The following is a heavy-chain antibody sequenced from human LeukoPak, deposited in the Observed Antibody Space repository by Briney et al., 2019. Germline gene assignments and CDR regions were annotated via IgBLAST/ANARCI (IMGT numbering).Heavy chain of an antibody. CDR3: VGCYYGSGSYYNVGGVFDY. J-gene: IGHJ4*02. Sequence: GASVKVSCKASGYTFTSYGISWVRQVPGQGLEWMGWISAYNGNTNYAQKLQGRVTMTTDTSTSTAYMELRSLRSDDTAVYYCVGCYYGSGSYYNVGGVFDYWGQGTLVTVSS. CDR1: GYTFTSYG. D-gene: IGHD3-10*01. CDR2: ISAYNGNT. V-gene: IGHV1-18*01.